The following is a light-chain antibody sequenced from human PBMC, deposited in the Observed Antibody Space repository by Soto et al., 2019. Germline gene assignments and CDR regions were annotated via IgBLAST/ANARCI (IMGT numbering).Light chain of an antibody. CDR3: QQYNNYTPWT. CDR2: KTT. V-gene: IGKV1-5*03. Sequence: DIQMTQSPSTLSASVGDRVTITCGASQSVGSWLAWYQQKPGKAPKLLIYKTTNLESGVPSRFSGSRSGTEFTLTINCMQPDDFATYYCQQYNNYTPWTFGQGTKVEIK. CDR1: QSVGSW. J-gene: IGKJ1*01.